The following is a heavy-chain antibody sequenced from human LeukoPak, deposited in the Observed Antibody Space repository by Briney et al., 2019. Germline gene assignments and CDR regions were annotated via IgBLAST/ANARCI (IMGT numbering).Heavy chain of an antibody. D-gene: IGHD5-24*01. CDR1: GFTFSSYA. CDR2: ISYDGSNK. V-gene: IGHV3-30-3*01. J-gene: IGHJ4*02. Sequence: GGSLRLSCAASGFTFSSYAMSWVRQAPGKGLEWVAVISYDGSNKYYADSVKGRFTISRDNSKNTLYLQMNSLRAEDTAVYYCARSTPGYNTGDYWGQGTLVTVSS. CDR3: ARSTPGYNTGDY.